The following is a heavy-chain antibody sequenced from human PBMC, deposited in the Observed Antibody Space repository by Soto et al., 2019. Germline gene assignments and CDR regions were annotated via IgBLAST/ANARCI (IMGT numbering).Heavy chain of an antibody. CDR2: ISGSGGST. CDR3: AKYGIVGLYYYYYYGMDV. V-gene: IGHV3-23*01. J-gene: IGHJ6*02. Sequence: GGSLRLSCAASGFTFSSYAMSWVRQAPGKGLEWVSAISGSGGSTYYADSVKGRFTISRDNSKNTLYLQMNSLRAEDTAVYYCAKYGIVGLYYYYYYGMDVWGQGTTVTVSS. CDR1: GFTFSSYA. D-gene: IGHD1-26*01.